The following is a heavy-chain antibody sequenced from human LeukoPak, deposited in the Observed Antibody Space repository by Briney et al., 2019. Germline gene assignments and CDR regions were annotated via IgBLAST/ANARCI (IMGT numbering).Heavy chain of an antibody. Sequence: PETLSLTCAVYGGSFSGYYWSWIRHPPGKGLEWIGEINHSGSTNYNPSLKSRVTISVDTSKNQFSLKLSSVTAADTAVYYCARRLSRVVVVPAAINWFDPWGQGTLVTVSS. CDR3: ARRLSRVVVVPAAINWFDP. CDR2: INHSGST. V-gene: IGHV4-34*01. CDR1: GGSFSGYY. J-gene: IGHJ5*02. D-gene: IGHD2-2*01.